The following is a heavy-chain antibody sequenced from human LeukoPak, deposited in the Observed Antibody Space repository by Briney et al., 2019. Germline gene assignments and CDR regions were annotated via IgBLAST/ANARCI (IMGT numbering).Heavy chain of an antibody. CDR3: ARDGDCYDSSGYYYPNWFDP. CDR2: IYYSGST. J-gene: IGHJ5*02. CDR1: GGSISSYY. Sequence: SETLSLTCTVSGGSISSYYWSWIRQPPGKGLEWIGYIYYSGSTNYNPSLKSRVTISVDTSKNQFSLKLSSVTAADTAVYYCARDGDCYDSSGYYYPNWFDPWGQGTLVTVSS. D-gene: IGHD3-22*01. V-gene: IGHV4-59*01.